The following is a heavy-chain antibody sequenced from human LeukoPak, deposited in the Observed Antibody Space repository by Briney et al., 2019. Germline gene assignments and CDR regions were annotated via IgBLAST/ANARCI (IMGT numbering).Heavy chain of an antibody. D-gene: IGHD2-2*01. CDR2: IYSGGTT. CDR3: ARGSSRAFDY. CDR1: GFTVSSNY. J-gene: IGHJ4*02. Sequence: GGSLRLSCAASGFTVSSNYMSWVRRAPGKGLEWVSVIYSGGTTNHADSVKGRFTVSRDNSKNTLYLQMNSLRAEDTAVYFCARGSSRAFDYWGQGTLVTVSS. V-gene: IGHV3-53*01.